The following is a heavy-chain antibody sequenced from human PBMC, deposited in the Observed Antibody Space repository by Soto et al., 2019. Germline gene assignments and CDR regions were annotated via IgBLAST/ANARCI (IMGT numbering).Heavy chain of an antibody. Sequence: QEHLVESGGGVVQAGRSLRLACAASGFTLNFFGMHWVRQAPGKGLEWVAVISYDGREKYYADSVKGRFTMSRDNSKNMVYLEMSSLRPEDTSVYYCAKERRYSFDAFDIWGHGTMVTVSS. D-gene: IGHD5-12*01. J-gene: IGHJ3*02. CDR1: GFTLNFFG. CDR3: AKERRYSFDAFDI. V-gene: IGHV3-30*18. CDR2: ISYDGREK.